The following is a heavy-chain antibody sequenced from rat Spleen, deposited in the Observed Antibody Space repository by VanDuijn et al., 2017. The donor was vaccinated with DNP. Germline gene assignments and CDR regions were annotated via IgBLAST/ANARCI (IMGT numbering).Heavy chain of an antibody. CDR3: ANADY. CDR1: GFTFNDYN. J-gene: IGHJ2*01. V-gene: IGHV5S10*01. Sequence: EVQLVESGGGLEEPGGSLSLSCATSGFTFNDYNMAWVRQAPKKGLEWVATIISDARKTYYRDSVKGRFTISRDDAKSTLYLQMDSLRSEDTATYYCANADYWGQGVMVTVSS. CDR2: IISDARKT.